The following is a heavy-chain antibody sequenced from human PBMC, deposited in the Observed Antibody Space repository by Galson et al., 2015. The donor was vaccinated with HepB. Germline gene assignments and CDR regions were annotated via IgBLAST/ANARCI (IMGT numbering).Heavy chain of an antibody. CDR3: SRDRPLDY. CDR2: IKSRADGETT. CDR1: GFTFGDYA. Sequence: SLRLSCAVSGFTFGDYAMAWFRQAPGKGLECVGFIKSRADGETTAYAASVKGRFTISRDDSKSIAYLQMNSLKTEDTAMYYCSRDRPLDYWGQGTLVTVSS. J-gene: IGHJ4*02. V-gene: IGHV3-49*03.